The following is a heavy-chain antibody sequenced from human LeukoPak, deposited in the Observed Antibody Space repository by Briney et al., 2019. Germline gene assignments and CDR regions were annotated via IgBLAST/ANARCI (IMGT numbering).Heavy chain of an antibody. CDR1: GYTFTSYY. CDR3: ARVYRDGYNFYYYYYGMDV. J-gene: IGHJ6*02. D-gene: IGHD5-24*01. CDR2: INPSGGST. Sequence: APVKVSCKASGYTFTSYYMHWVRQAPGQGLEWMGIINPSGGSTSYAQKFQGRVTMTRDTSTSTVYMELSSLRSEDTAVYYCARVYRDGYNFYYYYYGMDVWGQGTTVTVSS. V-gene: IGHV1-46*01.